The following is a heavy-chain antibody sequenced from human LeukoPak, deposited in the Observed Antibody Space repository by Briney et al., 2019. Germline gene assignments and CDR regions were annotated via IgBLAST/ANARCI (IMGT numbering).Heavy chain of an antibody. CDR2: IIPIFGTA. D-gene: IGHD3-22*01. CDR3: ARDGVKYDSSGYYYSEYFQH. J-gene: IGHJ1*01. CDR1: GGTFISYA. Sequence: SVKVSFKASGGTFISYAISWVRQAPGQGLEWMGGIIPIFGTANYAQKFQGRVTITADKSTSTAYMELSSLRSEDTAVYYCARDGVKYDSSGYYYSEYFQHWGQGTLVTVSS. V-gene: IGHV1-69*06.